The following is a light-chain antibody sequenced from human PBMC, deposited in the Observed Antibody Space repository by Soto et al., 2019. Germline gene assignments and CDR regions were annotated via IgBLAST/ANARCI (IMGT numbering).Light chain of an antibody. CDR2: GVK. J-gene: IGLJ1*01. CDR3: SSYTTSYFYV. V-gene: IGLV2-14*01. Sequence: QSVLTQPASVSGSPGQSITISCTGSGRDIGAYDYVSWYQQHPGKAPKLIIYGVKNRPSGVSNRFSASTSAFTASLTISVLQTEDEADYYCSSYTTSYFYVFGPGTKLTVL. CDR1: GRDIGAYDY.